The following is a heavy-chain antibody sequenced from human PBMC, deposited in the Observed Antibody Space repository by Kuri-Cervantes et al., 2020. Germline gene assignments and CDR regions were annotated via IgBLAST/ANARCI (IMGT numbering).Heavy chain of an antibody. CDR2: INHSGST. J-gene: IGHJ3*02. Sequence: SETLSFTCAVYGGSFSDYYWTWIRQPPGKGLEWIGEINHSGSTNYNTSLKSRVTISVDTSKNQFSLRLSSVTAADTAVYYCASSSRNAFDIWGQGTMVTVSS. CDR3: ASSSRNAFDI. CDR1: GGSFSDYY. V-gene: IGHV4-34*01. D-gene: IGHD6-13*01.